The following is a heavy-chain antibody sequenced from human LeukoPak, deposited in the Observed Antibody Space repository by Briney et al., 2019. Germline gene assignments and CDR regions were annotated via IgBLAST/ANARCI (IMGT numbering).Heavy chain of an antibody. CDR1: GGSITRGTNY. J-gene: IGHJ4*02. Sequence: SETLSLTCTVSGGSITRGTNYWGWIRQPPGKGLEWIGSIYYSGTTYYNPSLKSRVTISIDTSKNQVSLKLTSVTATDTAVYYCARHNTYFGYWGQGTLVTVSS. V-gene: IGHV4-39*01. CDR2: IYYSGTT. CDR3: ARHNTYFGY.